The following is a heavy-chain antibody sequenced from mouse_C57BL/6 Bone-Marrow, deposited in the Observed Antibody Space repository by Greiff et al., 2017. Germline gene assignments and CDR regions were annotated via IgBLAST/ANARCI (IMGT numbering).Heavy chain of an antibody. CDR2: IRNKANNHAT. J-gene: IGHJ1*03. V-gene: IGHV6-6*01. Sequence: EVKVEESGGGLVQPGGSMKLSCAASGFTFSDAWMDWVRQSPETGLEWVAEIRNKANNHATYYAESVKGRFTISRDDSKSSVYLQMNSLRAEDTGIYYCKITTAWYFDVWGTGTTVTVSS. CDR3: KITTAWYFDV. D-gene: IGHD1-2*01. CDR1: GFTFSDAW.